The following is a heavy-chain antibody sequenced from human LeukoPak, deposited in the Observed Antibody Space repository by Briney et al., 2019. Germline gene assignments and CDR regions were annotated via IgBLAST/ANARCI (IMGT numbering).Heavy chain of an antibody. D-gene: IGHD3-22*01. CDR1: GFTFSSYS. V-gene: IGHV3-21*05. J-gene: IGHJ3*02. Sequence: GGSLRLSCAASGFTFSSYSMNWVRQAPGKGLEWVSYISSSSSYIYYADSVKGRFTISRDNAKNSPYLQMNSLRAEDTAVYYCAGDSSGYFDAFDIWGQGTMVTVSS. CDR2: ISSSSSYI. CDR3: AGDSSGYFDAFDI.